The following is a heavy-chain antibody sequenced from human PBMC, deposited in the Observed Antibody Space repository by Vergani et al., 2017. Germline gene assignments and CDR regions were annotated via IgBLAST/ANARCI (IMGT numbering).Heavy chain of an antibody. J-gene: IGHJ4*02. CDR3: ARAKVRPAAILNEPDY. CDR1: GGSISSSGYY. V-gene: IGHV4-31*03. D-gene: IGHD2-2*01. Sequence: QLQLQESGPGLVKPSETLSLTCTVSGGSISSSGYYWSWIRQHPGKGLEWIGYIYYSGSTYYNPSLKSRVTISVDTSKNQFSLKLSSVTAADTAVYYCARAKVRPAAILNEPDYWGQGTLVTVSS. CDR2: IYYSGST.